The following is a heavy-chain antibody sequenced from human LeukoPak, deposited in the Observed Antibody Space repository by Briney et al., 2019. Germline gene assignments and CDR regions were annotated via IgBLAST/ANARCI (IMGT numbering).Heavy chain of an antibody. J-gene: IGHJ3*02. CDR2: IYYSGST. Sequence: SETLSLTCTVSGGSISSYYWSWIRQPPGKGLEWIGYIYYSGSTNYNPSLKSRVTISVDTSKNQFSLKLSSVTAADTALCYCAREKTDAFDIWGQGTMVTVSS. CDR3: AREKTDAFDI. V-gene: IGHV4-59*01. CDR1: GGSISSYY.